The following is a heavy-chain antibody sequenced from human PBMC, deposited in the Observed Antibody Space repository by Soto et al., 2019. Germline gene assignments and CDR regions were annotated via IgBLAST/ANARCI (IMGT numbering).Heavy chain of an antibody. Sequence: QVQLVESGGGVVQPGRSLRLSCAASGFTFSSYGMHWVRQAPGKGLEWVAVIRYDGSNKYYADSVKGRFTISRDNSKNTLYLQMNSLRAEDTAVYYCARDIVVVPAARDGYYYYGMDVWGQGTTVTVSS. D-gene: IGHD2-2*01. J-gene: IGHJ6*02. CDR2: IRYDGSNK. CDR1: GFTFSSYG. CDR3: ARDIVVVPAARDGYYYYGMDV. V-gene: IGHV3-33*01.